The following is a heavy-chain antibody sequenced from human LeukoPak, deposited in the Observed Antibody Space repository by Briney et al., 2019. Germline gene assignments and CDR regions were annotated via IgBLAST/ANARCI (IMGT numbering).Heavy chain of an antibody. CDR3: AKQGALRQDYYMDI. V-gene: IGHV1-69*06. CDR2: IIPIFGTP. Sequence: ASVKVSCKASGASFSSYAISWVRQAPGQGLEWMGGIIPIFGTPNYAQRFQGRVTITADIVSSTAYMEVNNLTSEDTAVYFCAKQGALRQDYYMDIWGNGTTVTVSS. J-gene: IGHJ6*03. CDR1: GASFSSYA.